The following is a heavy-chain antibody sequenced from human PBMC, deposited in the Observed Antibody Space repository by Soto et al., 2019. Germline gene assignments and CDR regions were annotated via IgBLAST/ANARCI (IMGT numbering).Heavy chain of an antibody. CDR2: IYYSGNT. V-gene: IGHV4-59*01. CDR1: GDSILPYY. D-gene: IGHD1-26*01. Sequence: SETLSLTCTVSGDSILPYYWSWIRQPPGKGLEWIGYIYYSGNTHYNPSLESRVTISVDTSKNQFSLRLTSVTAADTAVYYCVRVALGAVGRFDTWGQGTLVTVSS. CDR3: VRVALGAVGRFDT. J-gene: IGHJ4*02.